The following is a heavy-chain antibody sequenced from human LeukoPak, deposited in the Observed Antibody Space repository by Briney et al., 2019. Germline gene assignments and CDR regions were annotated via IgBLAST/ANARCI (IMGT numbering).Heavy chain of an antibody. D-gene: IGHD2-15*01. J-gene: IGHJ5*02. V-gene: IGHV3-66*01. Sequence: GGSLRLSCAASGFTVSSNYMSWVRQAPGKGLEWVSVIYSGGSTYYADTVKGRFTISRDNPKNTLYLQMNSLRAEDTAVYYCARGGRYCSGGSCHFTNLWGQGTLVTVSS. CDR3: ARGGRYCSGGSCHFTNL. CDR1: GFTVSSNY. CDR2: IYSGGST.